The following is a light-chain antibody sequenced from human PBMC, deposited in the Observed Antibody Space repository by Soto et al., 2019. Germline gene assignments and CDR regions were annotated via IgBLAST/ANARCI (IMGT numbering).Light chain of an antibody. Sequence: DIQMTQSPSSLSESAGDRVTITCRASQGISTYLNWYQQKPGKAPKLLIYAASSLQSGVPSRFSGSGSETDLTLTISSLQPEDFATYSCQQSYSTTWTFGQGTKVEIQ. V-gene: IGKV1-39*01. CDR2: AAS. J-gene: IGKJ1*01. CDR1: QGISTY. CDR3: QQSYSTTWT.